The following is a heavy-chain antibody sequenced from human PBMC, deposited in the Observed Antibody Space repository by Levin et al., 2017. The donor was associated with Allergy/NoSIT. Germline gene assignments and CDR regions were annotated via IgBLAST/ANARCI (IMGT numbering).Heavy chain of an antibody. CDR3: AKDVWSRSSGYYFDY. Sequence: GGSLRLSCEASGFIFSSYAMSWVRQAPGKGLEWVSGISASGDSTYYADSVKGRFTISRDNSKNTVYLQMNSLRAEDAAVYYCAKDVWSRSSGYYFDYWGQGTLVTVSS. D-gene: IGHD6-6*01. J-gene: IGHJ4*02. CDR2: ISASGDST. CDR1: GFIFSSYA. V-gene: IGHV3-23*01.